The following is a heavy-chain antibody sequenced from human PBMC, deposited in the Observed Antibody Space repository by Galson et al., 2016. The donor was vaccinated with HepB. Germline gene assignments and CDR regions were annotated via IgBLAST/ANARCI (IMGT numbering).Heavy chain of an antibody. D-gene: IGHD1-26*01. V-gene: IGHV1-69*13. CDR1: GGTFSSYA. CDR2: ITPVFGTA. Sequence: PVKVSCKASGGTFSSYAISWVRQAPGQGLEWMGGITPVFGTANYAQKFQGRVTITADESTTTAYMEVSSLRPEDTAVYYCARDMGYGSYYFYYWGQGTLVTVSS. J-gene: IGHJ4*02. CDR3: ARDMGYGSYYFYY.